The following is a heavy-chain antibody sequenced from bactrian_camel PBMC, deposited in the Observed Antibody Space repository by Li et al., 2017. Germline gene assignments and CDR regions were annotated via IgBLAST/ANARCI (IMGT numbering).Heavy chain of an antibody. D-gene: IGHD3*01. CDR1: GYTYSNNC. J-gene: IGHJ4*01. CDR3: AASVRSWCDLTLLGKSAYNF. V-gene: IGHV3S6*01. Sequence: QLVESGGGSVQAGGSLRLSCAVSGYTYSNNCMGWVRQAPGMAREGVAGIDCELVKMYADFVKGRFTLTQDNAENILYLEMNSLRPEDTATYYCAASVRSWCDLTLLGKSAYNFWGQGTQVTVS. CDR2: IDCELVKM.